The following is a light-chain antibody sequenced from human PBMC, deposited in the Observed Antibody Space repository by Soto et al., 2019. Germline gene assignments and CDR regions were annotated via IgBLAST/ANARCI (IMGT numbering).Light chain of an antibody. J-gene: IGKJ1*01. CDR3: LQSYSTPRT. CDR2: AAS. V-gene: IGKV1-6*01. CDR1: QGIANE. Sequence: AIQMTQSPSSLSASVGDRVTTTCRASQGIANELGWYQQKPGKAPKLLINAASSLQSGVPSRFSGSGSGTDFTLTTSSLQPEDFATYYCLQSYSTPRTFGQGTKVDI.